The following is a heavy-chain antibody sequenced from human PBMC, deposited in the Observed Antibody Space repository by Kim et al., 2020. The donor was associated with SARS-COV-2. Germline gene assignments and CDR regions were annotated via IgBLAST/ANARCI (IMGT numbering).Heavy chain of an antibody. CDR1: GYSISGGYY. CDR2: IYHSGNT. Sequence: SETLSLTCTVSGYSISGGYYWGWIRQPPGKGLEWIGSIYHSGNTYYNPSLKSRVIISVDTSKNQFSLKLSSVTAADTAVYYCARVWAVAGSGYFQHWGQG. D-gene: IGHD6-19*01. CDR3: ARVWAVAGSGYFQH. J-gene: IGHJ1*01. V-gene: IGHV4-38-2*02.